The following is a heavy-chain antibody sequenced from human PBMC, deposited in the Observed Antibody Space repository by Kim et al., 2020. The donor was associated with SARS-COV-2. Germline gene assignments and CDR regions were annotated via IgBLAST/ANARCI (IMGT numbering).Heavy chain of an antibody. CDR3: ARDVGGNLEN. J-gene: IGHJ4*02. Sequence: GGSLRLSCIASGFSFSNYWMAWVRQAPGKGPEWVANIKNDESERYYVDSVKGRFIISRDNGKRSLYLQMDSLRAEDTALYYCARDVGGNLENWGQGTLVT. CDR2: IKNDESER. D-gene: IGHD2-15*01. V-gene: IGHV3-7*01. CDR1: GFSFSNYW.